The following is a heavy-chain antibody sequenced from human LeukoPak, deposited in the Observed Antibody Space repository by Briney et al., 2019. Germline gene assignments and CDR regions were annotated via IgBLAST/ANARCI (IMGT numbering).Heavy chain of an antibody. D-gene: IGHD7-27*01. CDR2: VYSTGST. V-gene: IGHV4-4*07. Sequence: PSETLSLTCTVSGGSISSYYWSWIRQPAGKGLEWIGRVYSTGSTNYNPSLKSRVTMSVDTSKNQFSLKLSSVTAADTAVYYCARVRNWGFSNGDAFDIWGQGTMVTVSS. J-gene: IGHJ3*02. CDR3: ARVRNWGFSNGDAFDI. CDR1: GGSISSYY.